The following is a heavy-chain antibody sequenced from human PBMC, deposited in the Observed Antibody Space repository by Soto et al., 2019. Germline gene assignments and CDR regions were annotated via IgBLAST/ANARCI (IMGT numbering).Heavy chain of an antibody. V-gene: IGHV3-30-3*01. D-gene: IGHD2-15*01. CDR1: GFTFSSYA. CDR2: ISYDGSNK. CDR3: ARDSRLLGYCSGGSCYNAHAFEI. J-gene: IGHJ3*02. Sequence: GGSLRLSCAASGFTFSSYAMHWVRQAPGKGLEWVAVISYDGSNKYYADSVKGRFTISRDNSKNTLYLQVNSLRAEDTAVYYCARDSRLLGYCSGGSCYNAHAFEIWGQGTMVTVSS.